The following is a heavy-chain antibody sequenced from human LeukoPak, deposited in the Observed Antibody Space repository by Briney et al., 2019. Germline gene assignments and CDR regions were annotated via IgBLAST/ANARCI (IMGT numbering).Heavy chain of an antibody. CDR1: GFTVSSNY. V-gene: IGHV3-66*01. CDR3: ARAQSGYDFVGYFDY. J-gene: IGHJ4*02. Sequence: PGGSLRLSCAASGFTVSSNYMRWVRQAAGKGLEWVSVIYSCPSTYYADSVKVRFTISRDNSKNTLYLQMNSLRAEDTAVYYCARAQSGYDFVGYFDYWGQGTLVTLSS. D-gene: IGHD5-12*01. CDR2: IYSCPST.